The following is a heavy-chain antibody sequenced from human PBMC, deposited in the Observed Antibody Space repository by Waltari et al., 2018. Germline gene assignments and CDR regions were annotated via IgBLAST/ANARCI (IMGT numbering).Heavy chain of an antibody. Sequence: QLQLQESGSGLVKPSQTLSLTCAVSGGSISSGGYSWSWIRQPPGKGLDWIGYIYHSGSTYYNPSLKSRVTISVDRSKNQFSLKLSSVTAADTAVYYCARYGSGSSDAFDIWGQGTMVTVSS. CDR2: IYHSGST. J-gene: IGHJ3*02. CDR1: GGSISSGGYS. V-gene: IGHV4-30-2*01. CDR3: ARYGSGSSDAFDI. D-gene: IGHD3-10*01.